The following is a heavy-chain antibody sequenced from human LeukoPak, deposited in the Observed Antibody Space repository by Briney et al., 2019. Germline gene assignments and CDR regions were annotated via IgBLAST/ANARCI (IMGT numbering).Heavy chain of an antibody. CDR1: GYTFTSYD. CDR2: MNPNSGNT. D-gene: IGHD3-22*01. V-gene: IGHV1-8*01. Sequence: ASVKVSCKASGYTFTSYDINWVRQATGQGLEWMGWMNPNSGNTGYAQKFQGRVTMTRNTSISTAYMELSSLRSEDTAVYYCARKDYPSGYYVYYYYYGMDVWGQGTTVTVSS. J-gene: IGHJ6*02. CDR3: ARKDYPSGYYVYYYYYGMDV.